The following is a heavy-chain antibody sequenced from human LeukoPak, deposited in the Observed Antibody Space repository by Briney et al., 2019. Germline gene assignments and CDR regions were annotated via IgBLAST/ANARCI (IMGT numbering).Heavy chain of an antibody. D-gene: IGHD3-9*01. V-gene: IGHV3-23*01. CDR2: ISGSGGST. CDR1: GFSFSSHA. Sequence: GGSLRLSCAASGFSFSSHAMSWVRQAPGKGLEWVSAISGSGGSTYYADSVKGRFTISRDNSKNTLYLQMNSLRAEDTAVYYCAKDQGPLPPSPLTGWGRGTLVTVSS. CDR3: AKDQGPLPPSPLTG. J-gene: IGHJ4*02.